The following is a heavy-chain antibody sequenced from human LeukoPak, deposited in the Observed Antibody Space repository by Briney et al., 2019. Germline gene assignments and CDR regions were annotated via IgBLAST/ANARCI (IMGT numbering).Heavy chain of an antibody. J-gene: IGHJ4*02. CDR2: IYYSGTT. Sequence: SETLSLTCTVPGDSITSLTYYWGWIRQPPGKGLEWIASIYYSGTTYYSPSLKSRVTISVNRSDNQFSLRLSSVTAADTAVYFCAGYSSGWSSGGGYWGQGTLVTVSS. D-gene: IGHD6-19*01. CDR1: GDSITSLTYY. CDR3: AGYSSGWSSGGGY. V-gene: IGHV4-39*01.